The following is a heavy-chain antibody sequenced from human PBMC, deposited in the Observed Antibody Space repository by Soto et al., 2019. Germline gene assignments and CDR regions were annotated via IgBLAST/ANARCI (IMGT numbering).Heavy chain of an antibody. J-gene: IGHJ3*01. D-gene: IGHD6-19*01. Sequence: EVQLLESGGGLVQPGGSLRLSCAASGFTFSSYAMNWVRQAPGKGLEWVSDISASSAGTYYADSVKGRFTIPRDNSKNTLYQQTNSVSAEDEATNHCTQGLGNRGHEGVGLWGQGTMVSVAS. CDR2: ISASSAGT. V-gene: IGHV3-23*01. CDR3: TQGLGNRGHEGVGL. CDR1: GFTFSSYA.